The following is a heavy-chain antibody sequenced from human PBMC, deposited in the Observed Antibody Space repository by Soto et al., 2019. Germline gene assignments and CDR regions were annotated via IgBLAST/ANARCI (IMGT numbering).Heavy chain of an antibody. CDR3: ARAPMVRGVIINYYYYGMDV. CDR2: IYHSGST. J-gene: IGHJ6*02. Sequence: SETLSLTCAVSGGSISSSNWWSWVRQPPGKGLEWIGEIYHSGSTNYNPSLESRVTISVDKSKNQFSLKLSSVTAADTAAYYCARAPMVRGVIINYYYYGMDVWGQGTTVTVS. CDR1: GGSISSSNW. D-gene: IGHD3-10*01. V-gene: IGHV4-4*02.